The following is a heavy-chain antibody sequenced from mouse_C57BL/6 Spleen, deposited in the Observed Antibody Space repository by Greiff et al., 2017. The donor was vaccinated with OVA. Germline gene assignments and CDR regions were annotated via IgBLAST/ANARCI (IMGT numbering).Heavy chain of an antibody. CDR1: GYTFTDYY. Sequence: EVQLQQSGPELVKPGASVKISCKASGYTFTDYYMNWVKQSHGKSLEWIGDINPNNGGTSYNQKFKGKATLTVDKSSSTAYMELRSLTSEDSAVYYGARHPYGRGAWFAYWGQGTLVTVSA. V-gene: IGHV1-26*01. J-gene: IGHJ3*01. D-gene: IGHD1-1*01. CDR2: INPNNGGT. CDR3: ARHPYGRGAWFAY.